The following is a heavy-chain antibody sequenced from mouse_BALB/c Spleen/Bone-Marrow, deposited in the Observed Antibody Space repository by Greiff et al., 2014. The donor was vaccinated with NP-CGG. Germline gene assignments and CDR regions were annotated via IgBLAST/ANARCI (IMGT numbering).Heavy chain of an antibody. V-gene: IGHV1S41*01. CDR1: GYTFTSYW. D-gene: IGHD1-1*01. CDR3: ARSYYVSSPYAMDY. Sequence: DLVEPGASVKLSCKASGYTFTSYWINWVKQRPGQGLEWIGRIAPGSGNIYYNEMFKVKATLTVDASSSTAYIQLSSLSSEDSAVYFCARSYYVSSPYAMDYWGQGTSVTVSS. J-gene: IGHJ4*01. CDR2: IAPGSGNI.